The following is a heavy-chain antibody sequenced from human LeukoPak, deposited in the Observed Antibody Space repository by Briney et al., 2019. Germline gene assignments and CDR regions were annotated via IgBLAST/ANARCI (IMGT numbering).Heavy chain of an antibody. CDR1: GFTFSSYA. CDR2: ISGGSGST. D-gene: IGHD4-17*01. CDR3: TGPGYGSPISNFDY. V-gene: IGHV3-23*01. J-gene: IGHJ4*02. Sequence: PGGSLRLSCAASGFTFSSYAMSWVRQAPGKGLAWVSTISGGSGSTYCADSVKGRFTISRDNSKNTLYLQMNSLRAEDTAVYYCTGPGYGSPISNFDYWGQGTLVTVSS.